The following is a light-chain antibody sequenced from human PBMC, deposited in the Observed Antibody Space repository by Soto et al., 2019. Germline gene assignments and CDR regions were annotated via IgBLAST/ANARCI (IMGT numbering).Light chain of an antibody. CDR1: QGVSRK. V-gene: IGKV3-15*01. J-gene: IGKJ4*01. CDR3: QQYHTWPIT. CDR2: GAS. Sequence: EIVMTQSPATLSLAPGERVTLSCRASQGVSRKLAWYQHKSGQAPRLLISGASAGATRIPARFSGSGSGTEFTLTISSLESEDCAIYYCQQYHTWPITFGGGPKVEIK.